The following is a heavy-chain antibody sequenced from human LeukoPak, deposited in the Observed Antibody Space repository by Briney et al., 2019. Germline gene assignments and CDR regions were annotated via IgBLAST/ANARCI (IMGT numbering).Heavy chain of an antibody. CDR3: ARLHDGYRYGADY. CDR1: GGSISSYY. D-gene: IGHD5-18*01. J-gene: IGHJ4*02. CDR2: IYYSGST. Sequence: PSETLSLTCTVSGGSISSYYWSWIRQPPGKGLEWIGYIYYSGSTNYNPSLKSRVTISVDTSKNQFSLKLSPVTAADTAVYYCARLHDGYRYGADYWGQGTLVTVSS. V-gene: IGHV4-59*08.